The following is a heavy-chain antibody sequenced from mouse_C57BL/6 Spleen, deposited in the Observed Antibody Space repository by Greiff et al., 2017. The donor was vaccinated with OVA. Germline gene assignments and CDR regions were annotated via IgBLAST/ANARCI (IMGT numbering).Heavy chain of an antibody. D-gene: IGHD2-1*01. CDR1: GYSFTGYY. Sequence: VQLQQSGPELVKPGASVKISCKASGYSFTGYYMNWVKQSPEKSLEWIGEINPSTGGTTYNQKFKAKATLTVDKSSITAYMQLKSLTSEDSAVYYCARYFFLYGNFFYWYFDVWGTGTTVTVSS. J-gene: IGHJ1*03. CDR3: ARYFFLYGNFFYWYFDV. V-gene: IGHV1-42*01. CDR2: INPSTGGT.